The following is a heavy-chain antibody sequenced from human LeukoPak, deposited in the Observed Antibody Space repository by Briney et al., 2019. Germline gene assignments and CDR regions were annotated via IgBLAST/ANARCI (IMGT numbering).Heavy chain of an antibody. CDR2: IYYSGST. D-gene: IGHD4-17*01. CDR1: GGSISSYY. J-gene: IGHJ4*02. V-gene: IGHV4-59*01. CDR3: ARDGYGDFHFDY. Sequence: SETLSLTCTVSGGSISSYYWSWIRQPPGKGLEWIGYIYYSGSTNYNPSLKSRVTISVDTSKNQFSLKLSSVTAADTAVYYCARDGYGDFHFDYWGQGTLVTVPS.